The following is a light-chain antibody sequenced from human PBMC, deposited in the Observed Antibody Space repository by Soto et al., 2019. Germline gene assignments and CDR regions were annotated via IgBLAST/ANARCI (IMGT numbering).Light chain of an antibody. J-gene: IGKJ4*01. CDR3: QKYDSAPPS. V-gene: IGKV1-27*01. Sequence: DIQMTQSPSSLSASVGDRVTITCLASQGIDNYLAWYQQRPGKVPHLLLYAASTLQSGVPSRFSGSGPGTDFTITIDSVQPEDGATYFCQKYDSAPPSFGGGTRVQIK. CDR1: QGIDNY. CDR2: AAS.